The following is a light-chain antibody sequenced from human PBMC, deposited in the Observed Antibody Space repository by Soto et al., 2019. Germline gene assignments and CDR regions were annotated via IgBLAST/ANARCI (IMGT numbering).Light chain of an antibody. CDR3: QQYGRSPPFI. CDR1: QSISDT. V-gene: IGKV3-20*01. J-gene: IGKJ3*01. CDR2: GAS. Sequence: EIVMTQSPATLSVSPGGRATLSCRASQSISDTLAWYQQKPGQAPRLLIYGASKRATGIPDRFSGSGSGTDFTLTISRLEPEDFAVYYCQQYGRSPPFIFGPGTKVDIK.